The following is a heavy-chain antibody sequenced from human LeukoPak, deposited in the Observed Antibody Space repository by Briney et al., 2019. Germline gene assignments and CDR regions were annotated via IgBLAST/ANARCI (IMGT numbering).Heavy chain of an antibody. V-gene: IGHV4-59*08. J-gene: IGHJ4*02. CDR3: AGGSSGYLVY. CDR1: GGSISSYY. Sequence: SETLSLTCTVSGGSISSYYWSWIRQPPGKGLEWIGYIYYSGSTYYNPSLKSRVTISVDTSKNQFSLKLSSVTAADTAVYYCAGGSSGYLVYWGQGTLVTVSS. D-gene: IGHD3-22*01. CDR2: IYYSGST.